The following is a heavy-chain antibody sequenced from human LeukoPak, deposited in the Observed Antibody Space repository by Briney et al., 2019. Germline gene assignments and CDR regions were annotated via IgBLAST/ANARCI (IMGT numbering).Heavy chain of an antibody. J-gene: IGHJ5*02. CDR1: GGSISSSSYY. D-gene: IGHD3-10*01. CDR2: IYYSGST. CDR3: ARLRGARYWLDP. V-gene: IGHV4-39*07. Sequence: SETLSLTCTVSGGSISSSSYYWGWIRQPPGKGLEWIGSIYYSGSTYYNPSLKSRVTISVDTSKNQFSLKLSSVTAADTAVYYCARLRGARYWLDPWGQGTLVTVSS.